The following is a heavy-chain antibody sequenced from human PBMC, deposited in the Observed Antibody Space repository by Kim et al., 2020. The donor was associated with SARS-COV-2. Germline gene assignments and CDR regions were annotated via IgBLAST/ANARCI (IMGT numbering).Heavy chain of an antibody. J-gene: IGHJ4*02. CDR2: ISSSTSTI. Sequence: GGSLRLSCAASGFSFSSYSMNWVRQAPGKGLQWVSYISSSTSTIYYADSVKGRFTISRDNAKNSLYLQMNSLRAEDTAVYYCARVATDVYGWFGELYYLDYWGQGTLVTVSS. V-gene: IGHV3-48*04. CDR1: GFSFSSYS. D-gene: IGHD3-10*01. CDR3: ARVATDVYGWFGELYYLDY.